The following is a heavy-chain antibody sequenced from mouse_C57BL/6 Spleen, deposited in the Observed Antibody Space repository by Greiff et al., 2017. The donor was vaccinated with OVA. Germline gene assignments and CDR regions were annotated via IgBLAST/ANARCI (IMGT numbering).Heavy chain of an antibody. J-gene: IGHJ2*01. Sequence: EVQLQQSGTVLARPGASVKMSCKTSGYTFTSYWMHWVKQRPGQGLEWIGAIYPGNSDTSYNQKFKGKAKLTAVTSASTAYMELSSLTNEDSAVYYCTRRDSNYPYYFDYWGQGTTLTVSS. V-gene: IGHV1-5*01. CDR2: IYPGNSDT. D-gene: IGHD2-5*01. CDR1: GYTFTSYW. CDR3: TRRDSNYPYYFDY.